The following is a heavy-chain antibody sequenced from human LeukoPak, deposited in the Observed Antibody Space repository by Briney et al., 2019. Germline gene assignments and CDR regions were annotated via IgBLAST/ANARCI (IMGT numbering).Heavy chain of an antibody. CDR3: VKAPHSNNWSPYF. CDR1: GFTFSSYA. CDR2: ISDSGGHT. J-gene: IGHJ4*02. Sequence: GGSLRPSCAASGFTFSSYAMSWVRQAPGKGLEWVSVISDSGGHTNYADSVKGRFTISRDNSKNTLYLQMNSLRAEDTAVYYCVKAPHSNNWSPYFWGQGTLVTVSS. D-gene: IGHD6-13*01. V-gene: IGHV3-23*01.